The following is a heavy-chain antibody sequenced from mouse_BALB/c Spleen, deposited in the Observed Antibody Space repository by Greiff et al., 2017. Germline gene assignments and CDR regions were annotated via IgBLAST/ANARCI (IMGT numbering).Heavy chain of an antibody. J-gene: IGHJ2*01. V-gene: IGHV5-9-3*01. CDR2: ISSGGSYT. CDR1: GFTFSSYA. Sequence: EVNLVESGGGLVKPGGSLKLSCAASGFTFSSYAMSWVRQTPEKRLEWVATISSGGSYTYYPDSVKGRFTISRDNAKNTLYLQMSSLRSEDTAMYYCARHDDGYDYWGQGTTLTVSS. CDR3: ARHDDGYDY. D-gene: IGHD2-3*01.